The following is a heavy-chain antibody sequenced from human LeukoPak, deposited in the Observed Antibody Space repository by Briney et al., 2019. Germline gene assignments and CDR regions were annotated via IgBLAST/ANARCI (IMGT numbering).Heavy chain of an antibody. CDR1: AASISSYY. CDR3: ARGGSIVGTTPHDTFDI. Sequence: SETLSLTCTVSAASISSYYWSWIRQPPGKGLQRIGYIYYSGSTNYNPSLKSRVAISVDTSKNQVSLRLSSVTAADTAVYYCARGGSIVGTTPHDTFDIWGQGTVVTVS. D-gene: IGHD1-26*01. V-gene: IGHV4-59*01. CDR2: IYYSGST. J-gene: IGHJ3*02.